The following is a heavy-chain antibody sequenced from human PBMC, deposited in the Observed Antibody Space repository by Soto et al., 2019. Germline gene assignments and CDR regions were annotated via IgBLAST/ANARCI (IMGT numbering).Heavy chain of an antibody. CDR2: ISANGQGI. CDR1: GFTFSTYA. CDR3: AKDRDYPRDQFHY. D-gene: IGHD2-2*01. Sequence: GGSLRLSCAASGFTFSTYALSWVRQAPGKGLEWVSAISANGQGIYYADSVRGRFTISRDNSKNTIFLHMDSLRAEDTAVYYCAKDRDYPRDQFHYWGQGTLVTVSS. V-gene: IGHV3-23*01. J-gene: IGHJ4*02.